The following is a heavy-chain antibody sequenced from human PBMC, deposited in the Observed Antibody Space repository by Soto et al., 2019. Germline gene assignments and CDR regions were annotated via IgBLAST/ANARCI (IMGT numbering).Heavy chain of an antibody. V-gene: IGHV6-1*01. CDR2: TSYRSKWYN. D-gene: IGHD3-22*01. J-gene: IGHJ6*02. CDR1: GDSVSSNSAA. CDR3: ASSGRLPPLSSGYLSGYGMGV. Sequence: SQTLSLTCAISGDSVSSNSAAWNWIRQSPSRGLEWLGRTSYRSKWYNDYAVSVKSRITINPDTSKTQFSLQLNSVTPEDTAVYYCASSGRLPPLSSGYLSGYGMGVWAQGTTVTVSS.